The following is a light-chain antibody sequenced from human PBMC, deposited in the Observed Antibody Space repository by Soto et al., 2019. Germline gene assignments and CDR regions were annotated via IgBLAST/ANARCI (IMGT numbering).Light chain of an antibody. J-gene: IGKJ5*01. V-gene: IGKV3-15*01. CDR1: QSVNQK. Sequence: VVLTQSPATLSLSPGERATLSCRASQSVNQKLGWYQQKPGQAPRLLISDASTGASGIPPRFSGSGSGTEFTLSISSLQSEDFAVYYCQQYNNWPPITFGQGTRLEIK. CDR3: QQYNNWPPIT. CDR2: DAS.